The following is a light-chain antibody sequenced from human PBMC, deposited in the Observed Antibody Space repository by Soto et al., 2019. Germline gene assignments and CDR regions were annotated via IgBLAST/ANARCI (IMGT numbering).Light chain of an antibody. Sequence: QSVRTQPPSASGTPGHRITISCSGSRSNIGTNTVNWYRQLAGTAPTLLIHTDDQRPSGVPDRFSVSKSGTSASLAISGLQSDDEADYFCVAWDDSRTGYVFGPGTKVTVL. J-gene: IGLJ1*01. CDR3: VAWDDSRTGYV. CDR2: TDD. V-gene: IGLV1-44*01. CDR1: RSNIGTNT.